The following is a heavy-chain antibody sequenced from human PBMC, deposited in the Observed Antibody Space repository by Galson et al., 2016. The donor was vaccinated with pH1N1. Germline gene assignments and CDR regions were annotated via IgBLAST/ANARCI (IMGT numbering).Heavy chain of an antibody. D-gene: IGHD2/OR15-2a*01. CDR1: GYSFITSW. V-gene: IGHV5-51*03. CDR3: ARQEFSDY. Sequence: QSGAEVKKPGKSLKISCKASGYSFITSWIGWVRQTPGKGLEWMGIIYPGDADTKYSPSFQGQVTVSADKSISTAYLQWSSLKASDTAMYYCARQEFSDYWGQGALVIVSS. J-gene: IGHJ4*02. CDR2: IYPGDADT.